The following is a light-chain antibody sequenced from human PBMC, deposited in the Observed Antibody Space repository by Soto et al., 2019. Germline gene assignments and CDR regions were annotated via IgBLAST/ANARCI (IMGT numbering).Light chain of an antibody. Sequence: EIVLTQSPATLSLSPGERATLSCRASQSVRYDYLAWYRQIPGQPPSLLIYDASTRAPGIPGRFSGSGSGTDFTLTIGRLEPEDFAVYYCQHYGSSTAFGQGTRVEIK. CDR2: DAS. V-gene: IGKV3-20*01. CDR3: QHYGSSTA. CDR1: QSVRYDY. J-gene: IGKJ1*01.